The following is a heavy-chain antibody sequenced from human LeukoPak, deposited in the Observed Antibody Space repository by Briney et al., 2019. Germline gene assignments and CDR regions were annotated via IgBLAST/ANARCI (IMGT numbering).Heavy chain of an antibody. J-gene: IGHJ4*02. V-gene: IGHV1-69*04. Sequence: ASVKVSCKASGGTFSSYAISWVRQAPGQGLEWMGRIIPILGIANYAQKFQGRVTITADKSTSTAYMELSSLRSEDTAVYYCASKWEGYGEGPDYWGQGTLVTVSS. CDR2: IIPILGIA. CDR1: GGTFSSYA. CDR3: ASKWEGYGEGPDY. D-gene: IGHD4-17*01.